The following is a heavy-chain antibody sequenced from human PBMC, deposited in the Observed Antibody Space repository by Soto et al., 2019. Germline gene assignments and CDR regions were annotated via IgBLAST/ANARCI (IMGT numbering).Heavy chain of an antibody. CDR3: ARGWDANS. CDR1: GASISSGNHY. CDR2: IYHSGIT. D-gene: IGHD6-19*01. V-gene: IGHV4-61*01. Sequence: SETLSLTCTVSGASISSGNHYWSWVRQPPGKGLEWIGYIYHSGITNYNPSLKSRVTISADTSRNQFSLKVNSVTAADTAVYYCARGWDANSWGPGTLVTLSS. J-gene: IGHJ4*02.